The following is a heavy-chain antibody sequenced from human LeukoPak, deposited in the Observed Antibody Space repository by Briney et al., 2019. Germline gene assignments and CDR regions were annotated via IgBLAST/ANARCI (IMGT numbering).Heavy chain of an antibody. Sequence: GESLKISCKGSGYSFTNYWIGWVRQMPGKGLEWMGIIYPSDSDTRYSPSFQGQVTISADKSITTAYLQWSSLKASDTAMYYCARLLNYDGLDYWGQGTLVTVSS. D-gene: IGHD3-22*01. CDR1: GYSFTNYW. CDR2: IYPSDSDT. V-gene: IGHV5-51*01. J-gene: IGHJ4*02. CDR3: ARLLNYDGLDY.